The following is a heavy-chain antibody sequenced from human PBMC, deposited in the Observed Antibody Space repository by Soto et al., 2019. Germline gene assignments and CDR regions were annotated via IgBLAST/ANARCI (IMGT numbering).Heavy chain of an antibody. D-gene: IGHD3-10*01. Sequence: QVQLVESGGGLVKPGGSLRLSCAASGLTFSDSYLNGIRHAPGKGLEWLAYISSRGSSIIYAGSVKGRFTISRDNAKNSLYLQMNSLRAEDTAMYYCARVRFGEWGYAMDVWGQGTTVTVSS. V-gene: IGHV3-11*01. J-gene: IGHJ6*02. CDR2: ISSRGSSI. CDR3: ARVRFGEWGYAMDV. CDR1: GLTFSDSY.